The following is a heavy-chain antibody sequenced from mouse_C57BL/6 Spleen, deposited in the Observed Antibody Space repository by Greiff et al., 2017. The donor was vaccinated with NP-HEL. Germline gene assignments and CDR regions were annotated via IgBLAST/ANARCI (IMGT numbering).Heavy chain of an antibody. V-gene: IGHV3-6*01. CDR1: GYSITSGYY. D-gene: IGHD2-12*01. Sequence: ESGPGLVKPSQSLSLTCSVTGYSITSGYYWNWIRQFPGNKLEWMGYISYDGSNNYNPSLKNRISITRDTSKNQFFLKLKSVTTEDTATYYCARGTIYALAYWGQGTLVTVSA. CDR3: ARGTIYALAY. CDR2: ISYDGSN. J-gene: IGHJ3*01.